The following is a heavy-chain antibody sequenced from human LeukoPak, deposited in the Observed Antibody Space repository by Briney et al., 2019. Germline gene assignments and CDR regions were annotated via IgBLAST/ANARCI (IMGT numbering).Heavy chain of an antibody. Sequence: SETLSLTCTVSGGSISNYYWSWIRQPPGKGLEWIGYIYYSGSTNYNPSLKSRVTISVDTSRNQFSLKLTSVTAADTAVYYCARDRLAYSSSWYPDAFDIWGQGTMVTVSS. CDR1: GGSISNYY. J-gene: IGHJ3*02. CDR3: ARDRLAYSSSWYPDAFDI. CDR2: IYYSGST. V-gene: IGHV4-59*01. D-gene: IGHD6-13*01.